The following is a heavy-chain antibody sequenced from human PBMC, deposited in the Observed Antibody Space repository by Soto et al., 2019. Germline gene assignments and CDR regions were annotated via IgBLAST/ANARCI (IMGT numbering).Heavy chain of an antibody. CDR2: ISPYNGNT. CDR1: GYTLTSYG. CDR3: ARADFDFWSGYSPFDD. D-gene: IGHD3-3*01. Sequence: QVQLVQSRAEVKKPGASVKVSCKASGYTLTSYGISWVRQAPGQGLEWVGWISPYNGNTNYAQKLQDRVTLTTDTSTSAAYMELRSLIPDDTAVYYCARADFDFWSGYSPFDDWGQGTLVTVSS. J-gene: IGHJ4*02. V-gene: IGHV1-18*01.